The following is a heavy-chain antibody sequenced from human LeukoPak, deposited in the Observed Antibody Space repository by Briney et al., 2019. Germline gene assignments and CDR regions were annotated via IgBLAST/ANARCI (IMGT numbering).Heavy chain of an antibody. CDR2: ISGSGGST. D-gene: IGHD3-10*01. CDR3: AKGALLWFGELSTERPNWFDP. CDR1: GFTFSSYA. V-gene: IGHV3-23*01. J-gene: IGHJ5*02. Sequence: GSLRLSCAASGFTFSSYAMSWVRQAPGKGLEWVSAISGSGGSTYYADCVKGRFTISRDNSKNTLYLQMNSLRAEDTAVYYCAKGALLWFGELSTERPNWFDPWGQGTLVTVSS.